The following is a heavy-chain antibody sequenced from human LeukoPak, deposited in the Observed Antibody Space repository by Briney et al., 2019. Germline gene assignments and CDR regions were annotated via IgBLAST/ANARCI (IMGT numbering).Heavy chain of an antibody. D-gene: IGHD2-2*01. CDR3: ARDGREGYCSSTSCYPAQSYAFDI. J-gene: IGHJ3*02. Sequence: SETLSLTCTVSGSSISSSTYYWGWIRQPPRKGLEWIGSMSYSGSTYYNPSLKSRVTVSVDTSKNQFSLRLSSVTAADTAVYYCARDGREGYCSSTSCYPAQSYAFDIWGQGTMVTVSS. V-gene: IGHV4-39*07. CDR1: GSSISSSTYY. CDR2: MSYSGST.